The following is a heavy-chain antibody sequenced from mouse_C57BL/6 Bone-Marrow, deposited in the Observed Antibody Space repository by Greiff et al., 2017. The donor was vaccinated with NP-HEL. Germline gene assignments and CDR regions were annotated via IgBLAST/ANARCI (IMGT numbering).Heavy chain of an antibody. CDR1: GYSITSGYY. CDR3: ARENYRFAY. Sequence: VQLQQSGPGLVKPSQSLSLTCSVTGYSITSGYYWNWIRQFPGNKLEWMGYISYDGSNNYNPSLKNRISITRDTSKNQFFLKLNSGTTEDTATYYCARENYRFAYWGQGTLVTVSA. CDR2: ISYDGSN. J-gene: IGHJ3*01. V-gene: IGHV3-6*01. D-gene: IGHD2-1*01.